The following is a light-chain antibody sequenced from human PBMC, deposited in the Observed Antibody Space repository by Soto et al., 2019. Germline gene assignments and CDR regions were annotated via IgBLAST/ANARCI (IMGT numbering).Light chain of an antibody. CDR1: QSISSNY. CDR2: GAS. V-gene: IGKV3-20*01. J-gene: IGKJ3*01. Sequence: EIVLTQSPGTLSLSPGERATLSCRASQSISSNYLAWYQQKPGQAPRVLIYGASIRPTGIPDRFSGSGSGADFTLTISRLEPEDCGVYYCQHYGSSPPFTFGPGTRVDIK. CDR3: QHYGSSPPFT.